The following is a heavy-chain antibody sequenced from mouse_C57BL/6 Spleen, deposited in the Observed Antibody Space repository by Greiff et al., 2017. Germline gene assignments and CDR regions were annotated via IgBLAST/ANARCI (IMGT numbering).Heavy chain of an antibody. CDR2: IYPGGGYT. Sequence: QVQLQQSGAELVRPGTSVKMSCKASGYTFTNYWIGWAKQRPGHGLEWIGDIYPGGGYTNYNETFKGKATLAADKSSSTAYMQFSSLTSEDSAIYYCARCPYGLYAMDYWGQGTSVTVSS. J-gene: IGHJ4*01. CDR1: GYTFTNYW. V-gene: IGHV1-63*01. D-gene: IGHD2-10*02. CDR3: ARCPYGLYAMDY.